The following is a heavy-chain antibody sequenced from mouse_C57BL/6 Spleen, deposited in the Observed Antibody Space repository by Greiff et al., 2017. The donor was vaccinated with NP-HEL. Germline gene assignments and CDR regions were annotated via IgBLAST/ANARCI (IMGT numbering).Heavy chain of an antibody. Sequence: VQLQQSGAELVKPGASVKLSCKASGYTFTSYWMQWVKQRPGQGLEWIGEIDPSDGYTNYNQKFKGKATLTVDTSSSTAYMQLSSLTSEDSAVYYCANYGSSYWYFDFWGKGTTVTVSS. V-gene: IGHV1-50*01. D-gene: IGHD1-1*01. CDR3: ANYGSSYWYFDF. CDR1: GYTFTSYW. J-gene: IGHJ1*03. CDR2: IDPSDGYT.